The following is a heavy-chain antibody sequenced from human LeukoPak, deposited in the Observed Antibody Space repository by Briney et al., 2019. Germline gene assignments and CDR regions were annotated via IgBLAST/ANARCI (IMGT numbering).Heavy chain of an antibody. CDR2: IIAIIGIA. J-gene: IGHJ4*02. V-gene: IGHV1-69*04. CDR3: ARECSGGSCYFGNPVGY. D-gene: IGHD2-15*01. CDR1: GCTFSSYA. Sequence: SVTVSFKASGCTFSSYAIIWVRQAPGQGLEWMGRIIAIIGIANYSQKCQVRVTITADKSTITVYMELISVRSEDTALYYCARECSGGSCYFGNPVGYWGQGTLVTVSS.